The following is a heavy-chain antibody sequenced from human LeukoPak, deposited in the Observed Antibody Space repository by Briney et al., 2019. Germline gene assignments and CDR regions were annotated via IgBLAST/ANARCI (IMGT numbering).Heavy chain of an antibody. CDR3: ARNSLGYYYDSSGYYYFDY. CDR1: GFTFSSYG. D-gene: IGHD3-22*01. V-gene: IGHV3-30*03. J-gene: IGHJ4*02. Sequence: GGSLRLSCAASGFTFSSYGMHWVRQAPGKGLEWVAVISYDGSNKYYADSVKGRFTISRDNSKNTLYLQMNSLRAEDTAVYYCARNSLGYYYDSSGYYYFDYWGQGTLVTVSS. CDR2: ISYDGSNK.